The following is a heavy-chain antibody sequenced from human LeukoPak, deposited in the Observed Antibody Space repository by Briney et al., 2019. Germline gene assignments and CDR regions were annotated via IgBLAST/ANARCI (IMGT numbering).Heavy chain of an antibody. Sequence: SQTLSLICTVSGGSISSGSYYWSWIRHHPGKGLEWIGYIYYSGSTYYNPSLKSRVTISVDTSKNQFSLKLSSVTAADTAVYYCARAVGSSWYYNWFDPWGQGALVTVSS. D-gene: IGHD6-13*01. CDR1: GGSISSGSYY. J-gene: IGHJ5*02. CDR2: IYYSGST. CDR3: ARAVGSSWYYNWFDP. V-gene: IGHV4-31*03.